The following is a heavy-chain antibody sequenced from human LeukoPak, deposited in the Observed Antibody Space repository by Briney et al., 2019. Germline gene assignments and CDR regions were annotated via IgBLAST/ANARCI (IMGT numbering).Heavy chain of an antibody. V-gene: IGHV3-11*01. CDR3: ARSYDFWSGYCWFDL. CDR2: ISSSGSTI. J-gene: IGHJ5*02. CDR1: GFTFSDYY. D-gene: IGHD3-3*01. Sequence: GGSLRLSCAASGFTFSDYYMSWIRQAPGKGLEWVSYISSSGSTIYYADSVKGRFTISRDNAKNSLYLQMNSLRAEDTAVYYCARSYDFWSGYCWFDLWGQGTLVTVSS.